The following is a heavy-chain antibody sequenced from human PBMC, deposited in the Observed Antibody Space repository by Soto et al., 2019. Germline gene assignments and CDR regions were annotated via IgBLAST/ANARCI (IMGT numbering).Heavy chain of an antibody. CDR2: ISGSGKST. CDR3: EKLSSVTMIVDVITGRSFDY. D-gene: IGHD3-22*01. V-gene: IGHV3-23*01. J-gene: IGHJ4*02. Sequence: QLLESGGGLVQPGGSLRLSCAVSGFTFSSYAMSWVRQAPGKGLEWISVISGSGKSTNYADSVKGRFTTSRDNSKNTLYLQMSGLRAEDTAIYYCEKLSSVTMIVDVITGRSFDYWGQGTLVTVSS. CDR1: GFTFSSYA.